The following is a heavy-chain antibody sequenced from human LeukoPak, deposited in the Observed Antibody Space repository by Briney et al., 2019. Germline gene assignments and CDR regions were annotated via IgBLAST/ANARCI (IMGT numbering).Heavy chain of an antibody. CDR3: GRKSASTGWYDY. CDR2: ISEDGVST. J-gene: IGHJ4*02. Sequence: RESLRLSCAAPRFIPPDYAIDWVRHPQGKGLEWVSPISEDGVSTFYADFVKGRLTISRDTDKNSLYLQISSLRTDDTDLYERGRKSASTGWYDYWGQGTIVTVSS. CDR1: RFIPPDYA. D-gene: IGHD6-19*01. V-gene: IGHV3-43*02.